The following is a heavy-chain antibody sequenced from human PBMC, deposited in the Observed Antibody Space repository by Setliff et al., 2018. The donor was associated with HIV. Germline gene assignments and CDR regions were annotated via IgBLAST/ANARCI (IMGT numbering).Heavy chain of an antibody. CDR2: IYLSDSDT. Sequence: GESLKISCKASGYNFTTNWVGWVRQMPGKGLEWMGIIYLSDSDTRYSRSFQGQVTISVDQSITTAYLQWSSLKASDTAMYYCATSPGTYSDSSASYFDYWGQGTLVTVSS. J-gene: IGHJ4*02. CDR1: GYNFTTNW. D-gene: IGHD6-6*01. CDR3: ATSPGTYSDSSASYFDY. V-gene: IGHV5-51*01.